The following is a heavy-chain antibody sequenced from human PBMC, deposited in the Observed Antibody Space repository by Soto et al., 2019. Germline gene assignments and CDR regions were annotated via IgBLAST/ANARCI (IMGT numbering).Heavy chain of an antibody. V-gene: IGHV1-69*04. Sequence: ASVKVSCKASGGTFSSYTISWVRQAPGQGLEWMGRIIPILGIANYAQKFQGRVTITADKSTSTAYMELSSLRSEDTAVYYCARDFYDSNGYYRNPIDYWGQGTLVTVSS. CDR2: IIPILGIA. J-gene: IGHJ4*02. D-gene: IGHD3-22*01. CDR1: GGTFSSYT. CDR3: ARDFYDSNGYYRNPIDY.